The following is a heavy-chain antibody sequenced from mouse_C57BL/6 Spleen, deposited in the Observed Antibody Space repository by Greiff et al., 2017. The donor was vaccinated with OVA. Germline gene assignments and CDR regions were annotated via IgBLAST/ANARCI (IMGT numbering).Heavy chain of an antibody. CDR1: GYTFTSYW. V-gene: IGHV1-61*01. CDR2: IYPSDSET. D-gene: IGHD4-1*01. CDR3: ARRGWDVGDY. Sequence: QVQLQQPGAELVRPGSSVKLSCKASGYTFTSYWMDWVKQRPGQGLEWIGNIYPSDSETHYNQKFKDKATLTVDKSSSTAYMQLSSLTSEDSVVYYCARRGWDVGDYWGQGTTLTVSS. J-gene: IGHJ2*01.